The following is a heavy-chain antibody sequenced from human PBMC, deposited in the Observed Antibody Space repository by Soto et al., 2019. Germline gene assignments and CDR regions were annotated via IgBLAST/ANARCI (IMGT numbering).Heavy chain of an antibody. D-gene: IGHD6-13*01. J-gene: IGHJ4*02. Sequence: QVQLVQSGAEVRKPGASVKVSCNVTGYTFSGHYLHWVRQAPGQGLEWMGWINPKSGGTNYAQKFQDRVTMPADTSVSAASMELTSLRYDDTAVFYCARGLYSSPAYVFDSWGQGTLVTVSS. CDR1: GYTFSGHY. CDR2: INPKSGGT. CDR3: ARGLYSSPAYVFDS. V-gene: IGHV1-2*02.